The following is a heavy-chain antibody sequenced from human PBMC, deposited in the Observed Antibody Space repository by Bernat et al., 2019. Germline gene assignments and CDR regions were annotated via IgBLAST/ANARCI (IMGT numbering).Heavy chain of an antibody. V-gene: IGHV3-23*01. CDR1: AFTFSNYA. J-gene: IGHJ4*02. Sequence: EVQLLESGGGLVQPGGSLRLSCAASAFTFSNYAMSWVRQAPGKGMEWVSVISDSGVTTYYADSVKGRFTISRDNSKNTLYLQMNSLRAEDTAVYYCAKGLITICGAFDYWGQGTLVTVSS. CDR3: AKGLITICGAFDY. D-gene: IGHD3-3*01. CDR2: ISDSGVTT.